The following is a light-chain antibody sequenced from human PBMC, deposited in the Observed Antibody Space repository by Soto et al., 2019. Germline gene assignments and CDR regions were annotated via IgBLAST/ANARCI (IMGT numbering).Light chain of an antibody. V-gene: IGKV3-20*01. CDR2: GTS. J-gene: IGKJ1*01. CDR1: QSVSSNY. CDR3: QQYGGSPST. Sequence: EIVLTQSPSTLSFSPVERATLSFIARQSVSSNYLTWYQQKPGQAPRLLIYGTSSRATGIPDRFDGSGSATDFTLTISKLEPEDFAVYHCQQYGGSPSTFGQGTKVDI.